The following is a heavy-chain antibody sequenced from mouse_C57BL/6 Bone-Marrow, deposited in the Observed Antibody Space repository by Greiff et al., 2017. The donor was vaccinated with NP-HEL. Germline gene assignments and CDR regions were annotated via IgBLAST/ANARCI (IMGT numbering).Heavy chain of an antibody. CDR1: GFTFSDYG. D-gene: IGHD4-1*01. Sequence: EVKLVESGGGLVKPGGSLKLSCAASGFTFSDYGMHWVRQAPEKGLEWVAYISSGSSTIYYADTVKGRFTISRDNAKNTLFLQMTSLRSEDTAMYYCARPNWDVVGFDYWGQGTTLTVSS. CDR3: ARPNWDVVGFDY. CDR2: ISSGSSTI. V-gene: IGHV5-17*01. J-gene: IGHJ2*01.